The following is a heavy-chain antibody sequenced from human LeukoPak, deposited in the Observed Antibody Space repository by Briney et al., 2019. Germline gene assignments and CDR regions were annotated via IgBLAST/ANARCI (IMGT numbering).Heavy chain of an antibody. J-gene: IGHJ4*02. CDR3: ARDFYDTSGYYYDY. V-gene: IGHV3-21*01. CDR2: ISGTGSYK. D-gene: IGHD3-22*01. Sequence: PGGSLRLSCAASGFTFSRYSMNWVRQAPGKGLGWVSSISGTGSYKYYADSVKGRFTISRDNAKNSLYLQMNSLRAEDTAVYYCARDFYDTSGYYYDYWGQGTLVTVSS. CDR1: GFTFSRYS.